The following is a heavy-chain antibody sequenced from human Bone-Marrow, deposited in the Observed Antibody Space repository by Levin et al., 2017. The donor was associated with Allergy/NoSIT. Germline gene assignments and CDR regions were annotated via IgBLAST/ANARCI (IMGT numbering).Heavy chain of an antibody. J-gene: IGHJ5*01. CDR1: RDTFKNYA. D-gene: IGHD3-9*01. CDR3: ARDSPSDYDVLTNSYKFGWFDS. Sequence: PGGSLRLSCKASRDTFKNYAIAWVRQAPGQGLEWMGGVIPVLRTPNVAQNFQGRVTITADESTTTAYMELSNLRSEDTAVYFCARDSPSDYDVLTNSYKFGWFDSWGQGTLVTVSS. CDR2: VIPVLRTP. V-gene: IGHV1-69*01.